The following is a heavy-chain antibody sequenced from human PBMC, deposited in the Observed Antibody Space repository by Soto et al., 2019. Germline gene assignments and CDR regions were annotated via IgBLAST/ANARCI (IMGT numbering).Heavy chain of an antibody. J-gene: IGHJ5*02. CDR1: GGSINSGGYS. Sequence: SETLSLTCTVSGGSINSGGYSWTWIRQPPGKGLEWIGFIYHTGTTYYNPSLKSRVTISVDRSKNQFSLKLSSVTAADTAIYYCARARQYYDCELDPWGQGTLVTVSS. CDR3: ARARQYYDCELDP. CDR2: IYHTGTT. D-gene: IGHD3-16*01. V-gene: IGHV4-30-2*01.